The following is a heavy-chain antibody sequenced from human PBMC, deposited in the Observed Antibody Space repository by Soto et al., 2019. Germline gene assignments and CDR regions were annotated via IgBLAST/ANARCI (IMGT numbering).Heavy chain of an antibody. J-gene: IGHJ4*02. CDR3: ARDRVGATGDY. D-gene: IGHD1-26*01. Sequence: QVQLVQSGAEVKKPGASVKVSCKASGYSFTSYGISWVRQAPGQGLEWMGWISTYNDNTNYAQNLQGRVTLTTDTSTSTAYMELRSLRSDDTAIYYCARDRVGATGDYWGQGTLVTVSS. CDR1: GYSFTSYG. CDR2: ISTYNDNT. V-gene: IGHV1-18*01.